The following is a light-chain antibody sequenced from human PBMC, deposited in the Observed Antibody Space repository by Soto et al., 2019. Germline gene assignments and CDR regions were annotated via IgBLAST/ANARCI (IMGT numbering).Light chain of an antibody. CDR1: KSINNW. CDR2: KXA. V-gene: IGKV1-5*03. J-gene: IGKJ5*01. Sequence: VQMTQSPSTVSSSIGDRVPISXGASKSINNWLSWYQQKPGXAPKXXXDKXASLQRGGPSRLSGSGSGTEFTLPISSLQPEYLASYYCQHYEHYPSPFGQGTRLEIK. CDR3: QHYEHYPSP.